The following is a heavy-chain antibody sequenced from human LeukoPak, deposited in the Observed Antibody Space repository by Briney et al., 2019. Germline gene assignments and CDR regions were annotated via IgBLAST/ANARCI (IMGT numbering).Heavy chain of an antibody. CDR3: TRRGDYGYYYYGMDV. V-gene: IGHV3-73*01. J-gene: IGHJ6*02. CDR2: IRSKANSYAT. CDR1: GSTFSGSA. D-gene: IGHD4-17*01. Sequence: GGSLRLSCAASGSTFSGSAMHWVRQASGKGLEWVGRIRSKANSYATAYAASVKGRFTISRDDSKNTAYLQMNSLKTEDTAVYYCTRRGDYGYYYYGMDVWGQGTTVTVSS.